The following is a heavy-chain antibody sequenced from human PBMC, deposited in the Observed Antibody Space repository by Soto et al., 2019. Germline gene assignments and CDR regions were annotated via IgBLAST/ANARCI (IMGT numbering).Heavy chain of an antibody. CDR3: ARVPGRFLEWNYYYYGMDV. CDR1: GGSFSGYY. Sequence: QVQLQQWGAGLLKPSETLSLTCAVYGGSFSGYYWSWIRQPPGKGLEWIGEINHSGSTNYNPSLRSRVTISVDTSKNQFSQPLRCVTAADTAVYYCARVPGRFLEWNYYYYGMDVWGQVHTVTVSS. CDR2: INHSGST. J-gene: IGHJ6*02. V-gene: IGHV4-34*01. D-gene: IGHD3-3*01.